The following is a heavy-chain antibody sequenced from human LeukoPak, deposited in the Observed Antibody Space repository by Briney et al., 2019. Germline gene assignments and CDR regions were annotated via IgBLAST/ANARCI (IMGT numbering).Heavy chain of an antibody. J-gene: IGHJ4*02. CDR3: VRDTRDITFAVVGDY. Sequence: GASVKVSCKASGYTFTNYGISWVRQAPGQGLEWMGWISAYNGKTNYAQKLQGRVSMTTDTSTSTAYMELRSLRSDDTAVYYCVRDTRDITFAVVGDYWGQGTLVTGSS. CDR1: GYTFTNYG. V-gene: IGHV1-18*01. D-gene: IGHD3-16*01. CDR2: ISAYNGKT.